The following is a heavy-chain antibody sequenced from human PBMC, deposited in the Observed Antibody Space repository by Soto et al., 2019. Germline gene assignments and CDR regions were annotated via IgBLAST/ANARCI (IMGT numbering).Heavy chain of an antibody. Sequence: QLQLQESGPGLVKPSETLSLTCTVSGGSISSSSYYWGWIRQPPGKGLEWIGEINHSGSTNYNPSLKSRVTISVDTSKNQFSLKLSSVTAADTAVYYCARDFLAGDYFFDYWGQGTLVTVSS. CDR3: ARDFLAGDYFFDY. CDR1: GGSISSSSYY. D-gene: IGHD4-17*01. CDR2: INHSGST. V-gene: IGHV4-39*07. J-gene: IGHJ4*02.